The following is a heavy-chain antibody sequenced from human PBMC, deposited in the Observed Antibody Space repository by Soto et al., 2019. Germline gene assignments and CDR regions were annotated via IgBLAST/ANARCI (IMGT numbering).Heavy chain of an antibody. Sequence: QVQLLQSGAEVKKPGASVKVSCKASGYTFTSYDINWVRQATGQGLEWMGWMNPNSGNTGYAQKFQGRVTMTRNTXXSTAYMELSSLRSEDTAVYYCARGSYVYYYYGMDVWGQGTTVTVSS. CDR2: MNPNSGNT. CDR3: ARGSYVYYYYGMDV. J-gene: IGHJ6*02. V-gene: IGHV1-8*01. D-gene: IGHD3-16*01. CDR1: GYTFTSYD.